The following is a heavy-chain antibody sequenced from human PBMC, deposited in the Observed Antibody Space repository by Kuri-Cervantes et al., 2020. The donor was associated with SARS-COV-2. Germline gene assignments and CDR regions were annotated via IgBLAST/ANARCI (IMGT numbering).Heavy chain of an antibody. CDR3: AKGSIVATIAYYFDY. Sequence: PGGSLRLSCAASGFTFDDYAMHWVRQAPGKGLEWVSLISWDGGSTYYADSVKGRFTISRDNSKNSLYLQMNSLRAEDTALYYCAKGSIVATIAYYFDYWGQGTLVTVSS. D-gene: IGHD5-12*01. V-gene: IGHV3-43D*04. J-gene: IGHJ4*02. CDR2: ISWDGGST. CDR1: GFTFDDYA.